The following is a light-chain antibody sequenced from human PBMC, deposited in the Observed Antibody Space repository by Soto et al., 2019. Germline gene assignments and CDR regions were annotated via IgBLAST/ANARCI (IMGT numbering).Light chain of an antibody. V-gene: IGLV2-11*01. CDR3: CSYAGSYTYV. J-gene: IGLJ1*01. CDR1: SSYVGGYNH. CDR2: DVS. Sequence: QCVLTQPRSVSGAPWQAVTISRPGTSSYVGGYNHVSWYQQYPGKAPKLMIYDVSKRPSGVPDRFSGSKSGNTASLTISGLQAEDEADYYCCSYAGSYTYVFGTGTKVTVL.